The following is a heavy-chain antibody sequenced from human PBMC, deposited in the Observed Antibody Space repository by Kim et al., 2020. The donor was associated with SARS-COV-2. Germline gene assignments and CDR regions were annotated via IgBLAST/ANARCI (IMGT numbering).Heavy chain of an antibody. CDR2: T. D-gene: IGHD1-1*01. J-gene: IGHJ4*02. CDR3: ARSWRATTQLDY. Sequence: TNSAQKFQGRVTMTRDTATSTVYMEVSILRSKDTAVYYCARSWRATTQLDYWGQGTLVTVSS. V-gene: IGHV1-46*01.